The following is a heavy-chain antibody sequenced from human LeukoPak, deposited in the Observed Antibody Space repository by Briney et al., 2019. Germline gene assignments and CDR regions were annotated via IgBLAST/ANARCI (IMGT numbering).Heavy chain of an antibody. CDR1: GFTFNMYT. V-gene: IGHV3-48*04. D-gene: IGHD3-3*02. CDR3: VRDHLWSFDY. CDR2: TFTSDSVT. J-gene: IGHJ4*02. Sequence: GGSLRLSCVASGFTFNMYTMNWVRQAPGKGLEWISFTFTSDSVTTYADSVKGRFTLSRDNAKNSLYLQMNSLRAEDTAVYYCVRDHLWSFDYWSQGTLVTVSS.